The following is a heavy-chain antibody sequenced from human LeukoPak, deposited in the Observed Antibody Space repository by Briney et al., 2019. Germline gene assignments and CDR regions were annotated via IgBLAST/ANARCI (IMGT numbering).Heavy chain of an antibody. CDR1: GFTFDDYG. Sequence: GGSLRLSCAASGFTFDDYGMSWVCQAPGKGLEWVSGINWNGGSTDYADSVKGRFTISRDNAKNSLYLQMDSLRAEDTALYYCARRESTYQNYYYFYYMDVRGKGTTVTVSS. CDR2: INWNGGST. J-gene: IGHJ6*03. V-gene: IGHV3-20*04. CDR3: ARRESTYQNYYYFYYMDV.